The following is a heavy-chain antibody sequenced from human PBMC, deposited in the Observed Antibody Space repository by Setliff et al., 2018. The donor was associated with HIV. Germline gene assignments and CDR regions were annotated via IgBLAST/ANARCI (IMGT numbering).Heavy chain of an antibody. V-gene: IGHV3-23*01. CDR1: GFDFTSYT. D-gene: IGHD4-17*01. CDR2: ISNSGDKT. CDR3: ANKIDYGQYPFDY. J-gene: IGHJ4*02. Sequence: GESLKISCAASGFDFTSYTMTWVRQAPGKGLEWVAAISNSGDKTYLADSVKGRFTISRDNSQSTLYLHMSGLRADDTAIYYCANKIDYGQYPFDYRGQGTLVTVSS.